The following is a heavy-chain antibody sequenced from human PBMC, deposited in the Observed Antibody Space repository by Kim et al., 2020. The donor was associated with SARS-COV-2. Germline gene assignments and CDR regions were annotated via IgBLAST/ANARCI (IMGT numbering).Heavy chain of an antibody. CDR1: GGSFSGYY. V-gene: IGHV4-34*01. CDR3: ARGILAGPRYGMDV. Sequence: SETLSLTCAVYGGSFSGYYWSWIRQPPGKGLEWIGEINHSGSTNYNPSLKSRVTISVDTSKNQFSLKLSSVTAADTAVYYCARGILAGPRYGMDVWGQGTTVTVSS. D-gene: IGHD2-15*01. J-gene: IGHJ6*02. CDR2: INHSGST.